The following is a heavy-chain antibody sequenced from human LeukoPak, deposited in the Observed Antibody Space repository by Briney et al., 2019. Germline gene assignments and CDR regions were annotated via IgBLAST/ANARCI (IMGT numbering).Heavy chain of an antibody. Sequence: GGSLRLSCAASGFTFSSYGMHWVRQAPGKGLEWVAVISYDGSNKYYADSVEGQFTISRDNSKNTLYLQMNSLRAEDTAVYYCVKDNPVVGATSKPGYFDYWGQGTLVTVSS. J-gene: IGHJ4*02. CDR3: VKDNPVVGATSKPGYFDY. CDR2: ISYDGSNK. D-gene: IGHD1-26*01. CDR1: GFTFSSYG. V-gene: IGHV3-30*18.